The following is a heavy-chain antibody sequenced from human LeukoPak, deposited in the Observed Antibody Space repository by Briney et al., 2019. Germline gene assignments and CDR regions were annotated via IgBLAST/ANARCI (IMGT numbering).Heavy chain of an antibody. D-gene: IGHD1-1*01. CDR2: ISSSSDYI. CDR3: ARDSQVPY. V-gene: IGHV3-21*01. Sequence: GGSLRLSCAASGFTFSSYSMNWVRQAPGKGLEWVSSISSSSDYIYYADSVKGRFTISRDNAKNSLYLQVNSLRAEDTAVYYCARDSQVPYWGQGTLVTVSS. J-gene: IGHJ4*02. CDR1: GFTFSSYS.